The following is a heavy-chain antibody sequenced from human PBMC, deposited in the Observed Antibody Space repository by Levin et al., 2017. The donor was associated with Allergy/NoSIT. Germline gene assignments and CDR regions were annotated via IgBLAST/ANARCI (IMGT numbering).Heavy chain of an antibody. V-gene: IGHV3-23*01. J-gene: IGHJ4*02. CDR2: ISGSGGST. Sequence: GESLKISCAASGFTFSSYAMSWVRQAPGKGLEWVSAISGSGGSTYYADSVKGRFTISRDNSKNTLYLQMNSLRAEDTAVYYCAKAAARGVIGCRFDYWGQGTLVTVSS. CDR1: GFTFSSYA. D-gene: IGHD3-10*01. CDR3: AKAAARGVIGCRFDY.